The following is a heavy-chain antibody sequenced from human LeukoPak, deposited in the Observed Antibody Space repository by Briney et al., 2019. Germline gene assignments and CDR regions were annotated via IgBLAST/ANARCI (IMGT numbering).Heavy chain of an antibody. J-gene: IGHJ3*02. CDR3: ARRPPALGAFDI. D-gene: IGHD6-6*01. V-gene: IGHV4-4*07. CDR2: IYASGTT. CDR1: GASISGYP. Sequence: SETLSLTCTVSGASISGYPWAWIRQPAGRGLEWIGRIYASGTTNYSPSLKSRVTMSADTSKNQFSLRVSSVTAADTAVYYCARRPPALGAFDIWGQGTMVSVSS.